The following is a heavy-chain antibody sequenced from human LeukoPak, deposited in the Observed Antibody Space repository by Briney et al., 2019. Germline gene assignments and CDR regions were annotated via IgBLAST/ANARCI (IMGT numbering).Heavy chain of an antibody. V-gene: IGHV3-30*03. CDR1: GFTYSSYG. Sequence: PGGSLRLSCAASGFTYSSYGMHWVRQAPGKGLEWVAVISYDGSNKYYADSVKGRFTISRDNSKNTLYLQMNSLRAEDTAVYYCARDRGDSSDAFDIWGQGTMVTVSS. J-gene: IGHJ3*02. CDR3: ARDRGDSSDAFDI. D-gene: IGHD3-10*01. CDR2: ISYDGSNK.